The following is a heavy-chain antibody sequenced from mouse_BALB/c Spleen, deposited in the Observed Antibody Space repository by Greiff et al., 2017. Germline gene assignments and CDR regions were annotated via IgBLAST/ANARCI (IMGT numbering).Heavy chain of an antibody. Sequence: EVQLQQSGPELVKPGASVKISCKASGYSFTGYFMNWVMQSHGKSLEWIGRINPYNGDTFYNQKFKGKATLTVDKSSSTAHMELRSLASEDSAVYYCARGGGSTMKGYFDYWGQGTTLTVSS. V-gene: IGHV1-20*02. CDR1: GYSFTGYF. CDR3: ARGGGSTMKGYFDY. D-gene: IGHD2-4*01. CDR2: INPYNGDT. J-gene: IGHJ2*01.